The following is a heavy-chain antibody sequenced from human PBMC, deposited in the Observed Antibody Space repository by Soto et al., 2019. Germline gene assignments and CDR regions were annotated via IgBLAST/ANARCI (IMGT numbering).Heavy chain of an antibody. CDR1: GFIFSSYW. D-gene: IGHD6-13*01. Sequence: GGSLRLSCAASGFIFSSYWMHWLRQAPGKGLVWVSRINSDGSSTTYADSVKGRFTISRDNAKNTLFLQMSSLRAEDTAVYYCARTFSSPSYYYYYGMHVWGQAIMVTGSS. CDR2: INSDGSST. CDR3: ARTFSSPSYYYYYGMHV. J-gene: IGHJ6*02. V-gene: IGHV3-74*01.